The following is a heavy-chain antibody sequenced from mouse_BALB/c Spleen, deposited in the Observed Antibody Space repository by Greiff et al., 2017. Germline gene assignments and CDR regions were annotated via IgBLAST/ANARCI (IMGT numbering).Heavy chain of an antibody. Sequence: EVHLVESGGGLVQPKGSLKLSCAASGFTFNTYAMNWVRQAPGKGLEWVARIRSKSNNYATYYADSVQDRFTISRDDSQSMLYLQMNNLKTEDTARYYCVRHEGWLLASDAMDYWGQGTSVTVSS. CDR2: IRSKSNNYAT. V-gene: IGHV10-1*02. CDR3: VRHEGWLLASDAMDY. D-gene: IGHD2-3*01. CDR1: GFTFNTYA. J-gene: IGHJ4*01.